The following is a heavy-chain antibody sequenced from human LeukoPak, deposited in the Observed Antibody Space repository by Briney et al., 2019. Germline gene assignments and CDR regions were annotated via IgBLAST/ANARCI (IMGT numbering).Heavy chain of an antibody. J-gene: IGHJ4*02. D-gene: IGHD1-26*01. V-gene: IGHV3-9*01. CDR1: GFTFDDYA. Sequence: PGGSLRLSCAASGFTFDDYAMHWVRQAPGKGLEWVSGISWNSGSIGYADSVKGRFTISRDNAKNSLYLQMNSLRAEDTALYYCAKGVRGSYPEPIDYWGQGTLVTVSS. CDR2: ISWNSGSI. CDR3: AKGVRGSYPEPIDY.